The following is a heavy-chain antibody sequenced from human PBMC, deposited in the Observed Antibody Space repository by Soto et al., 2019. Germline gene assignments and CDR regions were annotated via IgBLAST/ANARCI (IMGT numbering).Heavy chain of an antibody. CDR3: AKDVDSSGPDY. D-gene: IGHD3-22*01. J-gene: IGHJ4*02. CDR2: ISYDGSNK. V-gene: IGHV3-30*18. CDR1: GFTFSSYG. Sequence: GGSLRLSCAASGFTFSSYGMHWVRQAPGKGLEWVAVISYDGSNKYYAGSVKGRFTISRDNSKNTLYLQMNSLRAEDTAVYYCAKDVDSSGPDYWGQGTVVTVSS.